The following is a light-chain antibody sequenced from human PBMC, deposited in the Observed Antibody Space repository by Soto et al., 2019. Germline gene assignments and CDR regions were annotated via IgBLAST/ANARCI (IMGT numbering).Light chain of an antibody. CDR3: QLYGTSPPRYI. J-gene: IGKJ2*01. CDR1: QSISSTH. V-gene: IGKV3-20*01. Sequence: EIVLTQSPGTLSLSPGERATLSCRASQSISSTHLAWYQHKPGQAPRLLIYGSSTRATGVTDRFSGSGSGTDFTLTITGLEPEDFAVYYCQLYGTSPPRYIFGQGTKLEIK. CDR2: GSS.